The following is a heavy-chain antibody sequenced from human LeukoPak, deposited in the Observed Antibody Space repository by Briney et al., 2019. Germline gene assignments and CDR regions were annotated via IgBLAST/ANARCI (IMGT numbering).Heavy chain of an antibody. Sequence: SETLSLTCSVSGGSVSSYYWSWIRQSPGKGLEWIGYIHNSGRTNYNPSLKSRVTISLDTSKNQFSLNLNSLTAADTAVYYCARDRRYSSGWRLDYWGQGTLVTVSS. D-gene: IGHD6-19*01. V-gene: IGHV4-59*02. CDR2: IHNSGRT. CDR3: ARDRRYSSGWRLDY. CDR1: GGSVSSYY. J-gene: IGHJ4*02.